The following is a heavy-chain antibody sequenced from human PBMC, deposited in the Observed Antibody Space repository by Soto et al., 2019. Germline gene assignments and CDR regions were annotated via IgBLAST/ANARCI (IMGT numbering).Heavy chain of an antibody. V-gene: IGHV3-15*01. J-gene: IGHJ4*02. CDR2: IKSKADGGRT. CDR3: TTGVGATDFDY. CDR1: VFTFSNSS. Sequence: ASVKLSCAACVFTFSNSSLILVCQPAGKGLEWVGRIKSKADGGRTDYAARVKGRFTISRDDSKNTLYLQMNRLKTEDTAVYYCTTGVGATDFDYWGQGTMVTVSS. D-gene: IGHD1-26*01.